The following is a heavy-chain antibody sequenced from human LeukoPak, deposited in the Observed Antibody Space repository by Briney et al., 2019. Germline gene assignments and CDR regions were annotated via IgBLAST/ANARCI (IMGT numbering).Heavy chain of an antibody. V-gene: IGHV3-21*01. J-gene: IGHJ3*01. CDR3: ARDQDVVVLLGIIAYDAFDL. D-gene: IGHD2-15*01. CDR1: GFTFSTYA. Sequence: PGGSLRLSCAASGFTFSTYAMNWVRQAPGEGLEWVSSIGGSSTSLYYADSLKGRFTISRDNAKNSLYLQLNSLRAEDTAVYYCARDQDVVVLLGIIAYDAFDLWGQGTMVTVSS. CDR2: IGGSSTSL.